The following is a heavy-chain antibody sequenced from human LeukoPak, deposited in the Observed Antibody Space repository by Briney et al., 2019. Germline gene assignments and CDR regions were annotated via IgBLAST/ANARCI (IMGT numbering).Heavy chain of an antibody. J-gene: IGHJ4*02. CDR1: GFIFSKYG. CDR2: IWNDGSET. D-gene: IGHD6-13*01. CDR3: ARDMGRAWYGPPDY. V-gene: IGHV3-33*01. Sequence: GGSLRLSCAASGFIFSKYGMHWVRQAPGKRLEWVAVIWNDGSETFHADSVKGRFRIARDSSKNTLYLQMNSLRAEDTAVYFCARDMGRAWYGPPDYWGQGTLVTVSS.